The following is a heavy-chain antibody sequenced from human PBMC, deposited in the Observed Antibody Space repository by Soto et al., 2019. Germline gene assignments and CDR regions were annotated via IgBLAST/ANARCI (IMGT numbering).Heavy chain of an antibody. CDR3: ATSLVSSRTRVDY. CDR2: IYYTGST. D-gene: IGHD6-19*01. CDR1: GGSIYTGGFY. J-gene: IGHJ4*02. V-gene: IGHV4-31*03. Sequence: QVQLPESGPGLVKPSQTLSLTCTVSGGSIYTGGFYWSWILQLPGKGLELLGYIYYTGSTQYTPSLKSRLTISTDTSDNQFSLRLTSVTAADTAVYYCATSLVSSRTRVDYWGQGTLVTVSS.